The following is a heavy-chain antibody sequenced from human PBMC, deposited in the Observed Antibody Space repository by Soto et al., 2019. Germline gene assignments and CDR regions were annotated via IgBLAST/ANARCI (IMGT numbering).Heavy chain of an antibody. CDR1: AFSLSSSGVG. D-gene: IGHD6-19*01. V-gene: IGHV2-5*02. CDR3: ARRAPSRAVAGSFDS. CDR2: IFWDDDT. J-gene: IGHJ4*02. Sequence: QITLKESGPTLVKPTQTLTLTCTFSAFSLSSSGVGVGWIRQPPGKALEWLALIFWDDDTRYSPSLRSRLTITKDTPKNPVVLTMTNMDPVDTATYYCARRAPSRAVAGSFDSWGQGTLVTVSS.